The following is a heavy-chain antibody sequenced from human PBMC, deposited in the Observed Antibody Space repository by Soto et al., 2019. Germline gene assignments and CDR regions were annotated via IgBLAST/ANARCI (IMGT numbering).Heavy chain of an antibody. CDR2: ISYDGSNK. D-gene: IGHD3-10*01. V-gene: IGHV3-30-3*01. CDR3: ASGSQLLWFGELRGDY. CDR1: GFTFSSYA. J-gene: IGHJ4*02. Sequence: GGSLRLSCAASGFTFSSYAMHWVRQAPGKGLEWVAVISYDGSNKYYADSVKGRFTISRDNSKNTLYLQMNSLRAEDTAVYYCASGSQLLWFGELRGDYWGQGTLVTVSS.